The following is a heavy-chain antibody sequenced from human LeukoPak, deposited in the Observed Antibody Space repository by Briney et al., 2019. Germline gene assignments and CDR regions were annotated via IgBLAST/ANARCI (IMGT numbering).Heavy chain of an antibody. CDR3: AAGSGSFILDFFPNY. CDR2: IKQDGSEK. J-gene: IGHJ4*02. CDR1: GFTFSSYW. Sequence: GGSLRLSCAASGFTFSSYWMSWVRQAPGKGLEWVANIKQDGSEKYYVDSVKGRFTISRDNAKNSLYLQMNSLRAEDTAVYYCAAGSGSFILDFFPNYWGQGTLVTVSS. V-gene: IGHV3-7*01. D-gene: IGHD3-10*01.